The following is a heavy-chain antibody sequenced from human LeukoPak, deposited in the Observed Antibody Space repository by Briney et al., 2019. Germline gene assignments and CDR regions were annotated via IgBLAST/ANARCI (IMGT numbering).Heavy chain of an antibody. J-gene: IGHJ3*02. CDR3: AGGGELLGGAAFDI. CDR1: GGSISSGGYY. Sequence: SETLSLTCTVSGGSISSGGYYWSWIRQPPGKGLEWIGYIYHSGSTYYNPSLKSRVTISVDRSKNQFSLKLSSVTAADTAVYYGAGGGELLGGAAFDIWGQGTMVTVSS. D-gene: IGHD1-26*01. CDR2: IYHSGST. V-gene: IGHV4-30-2*01.